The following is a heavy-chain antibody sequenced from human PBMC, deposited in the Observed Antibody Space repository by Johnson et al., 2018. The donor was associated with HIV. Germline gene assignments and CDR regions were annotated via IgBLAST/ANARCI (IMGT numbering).Heavy chain of an antibody. CDR2: IRYDGSNK. V-gene: IGHV3-30*02. CDR1: GFTFSNAW. J-gene: IGHJ3*02. CDR3: ARDGPHQRDGFDI. Sequence: QVQLVESGGGLVKPGGSLRLYCAASGFTFSNAWMSWVRQAPGKGLEWVAFIRYDGSNKYYADSVKGRFTISRDNSKNTLYLQMNSLRAEDTAVYYCARDGPHQRDGFDIWGQGTMVTVSS.